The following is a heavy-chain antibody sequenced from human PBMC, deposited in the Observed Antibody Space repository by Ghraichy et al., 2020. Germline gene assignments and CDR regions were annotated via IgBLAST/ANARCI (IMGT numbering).Heavy chain of an antibody. Sequence: SETLSLTCAVSGGSISSGGYSWSWIRQPPGKGLEWIGYIYHSGSTYYNPSLKSRVTISVDRSKNQFSLKLSSVTSADTAVYYCARGQGSGSYYFDYWGQGTLVTVSS. CDR2: IYHSGST. J-gene: IGHJ4*02. CDR3: ARGQGSGSYYFDY. D-gene: IGHD3-10*01. CDR1: GGSISSGGYS. V-gene: IGHV4-30-2*01.